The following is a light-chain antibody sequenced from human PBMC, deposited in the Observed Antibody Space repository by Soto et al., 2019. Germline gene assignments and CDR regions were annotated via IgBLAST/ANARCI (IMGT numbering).Light chain of an antibody. CDR1: QSVSSY. CDR3: QQYNNWLRT. V-gene: IGKV3D-15*01. Sequence: EIVLTQSPATLSLSPGERATLSCRASQSVSSYLAWYQQKPGQAPRLLIYGASTRATGIPARFSGSGSGTEFTLTISSLQSEDFAVYYCQQYNNWLRTFGQGTKGDIK. CDR2: GAS. J-gene: IGKJ1*01.